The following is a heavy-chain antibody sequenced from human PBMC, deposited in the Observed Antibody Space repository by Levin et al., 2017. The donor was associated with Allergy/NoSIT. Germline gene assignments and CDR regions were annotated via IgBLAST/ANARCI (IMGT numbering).Heavy chain of an antibody. J-gene: IGHJ6*02. CDR1: GFTFDDYA. V-gene: IGHV3-9*01. CDR3: AKDMLGRIAAREVHYYYGMDV. D-gene: IGHD6-6*01. Sequence: SCAASGFTFDDYAMHWVRQAPGKGLEWVSGISWNSGSIGYADSVKGRFTISRDNAKNSLYLQMNSLRAEDTALYYCAKDMLGRIAAREVHYYYGMDVWGQGTTVTVSS. CDR2: ISWNSGSI.